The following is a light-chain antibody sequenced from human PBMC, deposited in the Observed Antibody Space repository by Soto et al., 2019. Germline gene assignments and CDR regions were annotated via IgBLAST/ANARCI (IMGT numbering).Light chain of an antibody. CDR2: RAS. V-gene: IGKV3-15*01. CDR3: QQRNNWPWT. Sequence: VLTQSPATLSVSPGEGATLSCRASRTVNSILAWYQQRPGQAPRLLIFRASTRAAGIPDRFSGSGSGTDFTLTISSLQPEDSAVYYCQQRNNWPWTFGQGTKVDIK. J-gene: IGKJ1*01. CDR1: RTVNSI.